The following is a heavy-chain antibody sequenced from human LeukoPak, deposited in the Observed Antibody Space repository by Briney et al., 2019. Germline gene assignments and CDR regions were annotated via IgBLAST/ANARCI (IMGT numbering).Heavy chain of an antibody. Sequence: SETLSLTCGVSGGSISNTNWWSWVRRPPGQGLEWIGEISLTGLNHYNPSLERRVTVSRDKAKNQLYLKMNSVTAADTGVYYCSRENGAFSPFGYWGQGTLVTVLS. CDR3: SRENGAFSPFGY. V-gene: IGHV4-4*02. J-gene: IGHJ4*02. D-gene: IGHD2-8*01. CDR2: ISLTGLN. CDR1: GGSISNTNW.